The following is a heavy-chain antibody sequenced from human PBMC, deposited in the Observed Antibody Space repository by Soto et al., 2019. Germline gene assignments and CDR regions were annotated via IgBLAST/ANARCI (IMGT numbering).Heavy chain of an antibody. CDR3: ASPHYDFWSGYAVDAFDI. D-gene: IGHD3-3*01. CDR2: IIPIFGTA. V-gene: IGHV1-69*01. CDR1: GGTFSSYA. Sequence: QVQLVQSGAEVKKPGSSVKVSCKASGGTFSSYAISWVRQAPGQGLEWMGGIIPIFGTANYAQKFQGRVTITADESTSTAYMELSSLRSEDTAVYYCASPHYDFWSGYAVDAFDIWGQGTMVTVSS. J-gene: IGHJ3*02.